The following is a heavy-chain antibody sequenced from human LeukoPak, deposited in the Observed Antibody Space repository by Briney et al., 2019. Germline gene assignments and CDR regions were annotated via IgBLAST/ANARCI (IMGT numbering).Heavy chain of an antibody. J-gene: IGHJ4*02. V-gene: IGHV4-61*02. Sequence: SETLSLTCTVSGFSFSSAYYWSWIRQPDGKGLEWIGRMYSSGTTNYNPSLKSRVTISVDTSKNQFSLKVSSVTAADTAVYYCARDRGYSYGLVYWGQGTLVTVSS. CDR1: GFSFSSAYY. D-gene: IGHD5-18*01. CDR3: ARDRGYSYGLVY. CDR2: MYSSGTT.